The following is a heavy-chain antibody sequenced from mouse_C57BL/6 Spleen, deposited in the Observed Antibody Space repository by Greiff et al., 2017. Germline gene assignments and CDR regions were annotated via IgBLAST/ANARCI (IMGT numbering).Heavy chain of an antibody. CDR3: ARSRDYDGDWYFDV. V-gene: IGHV1-69*01. D-gene: IGHD2-4*01. CDR2: LDPSDSYT. CDR1: GYTFTSYW. Sequence: QVQLQQPGAELVMPGASVKLSCKASGYTFTSYWMHWVKQRPGQGLEWIGELDPSDSYTNYNQKFKGKSTLTVDKSSSTAYMQLSSLTSEDSAVYYCARSRDYDGDWYFDVWGTGTTVTVSS. J-gene: IGHJ1*03.